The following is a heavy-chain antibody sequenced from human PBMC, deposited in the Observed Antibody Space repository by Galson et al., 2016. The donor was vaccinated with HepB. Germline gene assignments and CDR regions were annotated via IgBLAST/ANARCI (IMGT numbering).Heavy chain of an antibody. CDR1: EFTFSDYW. Sequence: SLRLSCAASEFTFSDYWVAWVRQPPGEGLEWVANIKQEGSEKYYVDSVRGRFTISRDNPKNSLYLQMNSLRPEDTAVYYCASAAYHYGSNGYYFAYWGQGTLVTVSS. V-gene: IGHV3-7*02. CDR3: ASAAYHYGSNGYYFAY. J-gene: IGHJ4*02. D-gene: IGHD3-22*01. CDR2: IKQEGSEK.